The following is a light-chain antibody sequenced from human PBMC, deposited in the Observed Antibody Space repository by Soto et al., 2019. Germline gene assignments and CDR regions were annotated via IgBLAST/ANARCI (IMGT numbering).Light chain of an antibody. Sequence: DIEMTQSPSSLSASVGGRVTLTCRASQHISKFINWYQQKPGKAPKLLIYDASVLETGVPSRFSGSGYGTDFTFTISSLQSEDIATYYCQQYDNIPRTFGQGTKVDIK. CDR1: QHISKF. CDR2: DAS. CDR3: QQYDNIPRT. J-gene: IGKJ2*01. V-gene: IGKV1-33*01.